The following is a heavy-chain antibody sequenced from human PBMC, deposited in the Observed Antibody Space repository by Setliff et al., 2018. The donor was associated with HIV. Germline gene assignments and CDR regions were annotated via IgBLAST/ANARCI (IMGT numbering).Heavy chain of an antibody. J-gene: IGHJ3*02. V-gene: IGHV1-2*06. Sequence: ASVKVSCKASGYTFTGYFIHWVRQAPGQGLGWMGQINPNRGDTKSHHKFADRLIMSRDTSLTTVYMELTSLRSDDTAVYYCARVSSFNKIIREAFDIWGQGTLVTVSS. CDR1: GYTFTGYF. CDR2: INPNRGDT. D-gene: IGHD3-10*01. CDR3: ARVSSFNKIIREAFDI.